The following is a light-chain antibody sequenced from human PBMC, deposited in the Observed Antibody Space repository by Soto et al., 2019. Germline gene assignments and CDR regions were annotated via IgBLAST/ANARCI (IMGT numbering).Light chain of an antibody. V-gene: IGKV3-20*01. CDR1: QSVSSSY. CDR3: QQYGISPPFT. CDR2: GAS. Sequence: EIVLTQSPGTLSLSPGERATLSCRASQSVSSSYLAWYQQKPGQAPRLLIYGASGRATGIPDRSSGGGSGTDFTLTISRLEPEDFAVYYWQQYGISPPFTFGTGTKVDIK. J-gene: IGKJ3*01.